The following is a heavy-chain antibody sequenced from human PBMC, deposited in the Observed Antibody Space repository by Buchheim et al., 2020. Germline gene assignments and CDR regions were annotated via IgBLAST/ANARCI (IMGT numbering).Heavy chain of an antibody. CDR2: ISGSGGST. Sequence: EVQLLESGGGLVQPGGSLRLSCAASGFTFSSYAMSWVRQAPGKGLEWVSAISGSGGSTYYADSVKGRFTISRDNSKNTLYLQMNSLRAEDTAVYYCAKASGWYYDFWSGWGFDYWGQGTL. CDR3: AKASGWYYDFWSGWGFDY. J-gene: IGHJ4*02. CDR1: GFTFSSYA. V-gene: IGHV3-23*01. D-gene: IGHD3-3*01.